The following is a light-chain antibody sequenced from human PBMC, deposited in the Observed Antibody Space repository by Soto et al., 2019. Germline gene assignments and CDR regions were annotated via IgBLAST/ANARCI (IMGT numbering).Light chain of an antibody. CDR3: QQRTTWRT. V-gene: IGKV3-11*01. Sequence: EIVLTQSPATLSLSPGERATLSCRASQSVSSYLAWYQQNPGQAPRLLIYDASNRATGIPARFSGSGSGTDFTLTISSLEPADFVVYYCQQRTTWRTFGQGTKVEVK. J-gene: IGKJ1*01. CDR2: DAS. CDR1: QSVSSY.